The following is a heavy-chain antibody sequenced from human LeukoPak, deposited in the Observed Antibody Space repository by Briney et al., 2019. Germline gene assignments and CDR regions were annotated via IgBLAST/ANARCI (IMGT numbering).Heavy chain of an antibody. CDR1: GFVFSSNS. J-gene: IGHJ4*02. CDR3: ATSGYSNIDY. V-gene: IGHV3-48*04. Sequence: PGGSLRLSCAASGFVFSSNSMISVRQAPGKGLEWVSYISSSSSTIYYADSVKGRFTVSRDNAKNSLYLQINSLRAEHTAVYYCATSGYSNIDYWGQGTLVTVSS. CDR2: ISSSSSTI. D-gene: IGHD4-11*01.